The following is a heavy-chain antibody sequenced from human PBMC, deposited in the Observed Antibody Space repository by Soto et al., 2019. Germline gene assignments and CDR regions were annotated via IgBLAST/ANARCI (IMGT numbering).Heavy chain of an antibody. Sequence: QVQLVQSGAEVKKPGSSVKVSCKASGGTFSSYAISWVRQAPGQGLEWMGGIIPIFGTANYAQKLQGRVPIPAAKSPSTAYMALSSLRSEDTAVYYCARGDGSSGYPEYWGQGTLVTVSS. CDR3: ARGDGSSGYPEY. D-gene: IGHD3-22*01. J-gene: IGHJ4*02. CDR1: GGTFSSYA. CDR2: IIPIFGTA. V-gene: IGHV1-69*06.